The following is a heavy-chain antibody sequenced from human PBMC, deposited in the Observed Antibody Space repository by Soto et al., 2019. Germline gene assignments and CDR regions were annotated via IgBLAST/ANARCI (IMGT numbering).Heavy chain of an antibody. D-gene: IGHD2-15*01. Sequence: PSETLSLTCTVSGGSISSGGYYWSWIRQHPGKGLEWIGYIYYSGSTYYNPSLKSRVTISVDTSKNQFSLKLSSVTAADTAVYYCAGTPKPGYWSGGSCYMGLWFDPWGQGTRVTVAS. CDR1: GGSISSGGYY. J-gene: IGHJ5*02. CDR3: AGTPKPGYWSGGSCYMGLWFDP. CDR2: IYYSGST. V-gene: IGHV4-31*03.